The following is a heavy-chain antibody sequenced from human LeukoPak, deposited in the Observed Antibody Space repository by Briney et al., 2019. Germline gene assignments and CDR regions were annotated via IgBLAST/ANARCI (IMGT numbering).Heavy chain of an antibody. CDR2: IRYDGSNK. J-gene: IGHJ5*02. D-gene: IGHD2-2*01. V-gene: IGHV3-30*02. Sequence: PGGSLRLSCAASGFTFSSYGMHWVRQAPGKGLEWVAFIRYDGSNKYYADSVKGRFTISRDNSKNTLYLQMNSLRAEDTAVYYCAKDKPRFIVVVPAAKDWFDPCGQGTLVTVSS. CDR1: GFTFSSYG. CDR3: AKDKPRFIVVVPAAKDWFDP.